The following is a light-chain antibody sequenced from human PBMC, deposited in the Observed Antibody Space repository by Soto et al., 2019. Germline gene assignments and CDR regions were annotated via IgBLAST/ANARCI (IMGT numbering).Light chain of an antibody. CDR3: KQSYKSPPT. V-gene: IGKV1-39*01. CDR2: AAT. J-gene: IGKJ1*01. Sequence: GDRVTITCRASQSINSKLNWYQQKPGEVPKLLIYAATSLQSGVQSRFSGSGSGTDFTLTIRSLQPEDFATYYCKQSYKSPPTVGQGTKVDI. CDR1: QSINSK.